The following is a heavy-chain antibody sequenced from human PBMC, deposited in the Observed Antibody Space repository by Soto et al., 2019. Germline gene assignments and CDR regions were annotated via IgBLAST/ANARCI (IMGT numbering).Heavy chain of an antibody. V-gene: IGHV1-69*12. Sequence: QVQLVQSGAEVKKPGSSVKVSCKASGGTFSSYAISWVRQAPGQGLEWMGGIIPIFGTANYGQKFQGRVTITANESTSTAYMELSSLRSEDTAVYYCARDGGRGSYHYYYGMDVWGQGPTITVSS. CDR3: ARDGGRGSYHYYYGMDV. CDR1: GGTFSSYA. J-gene: IGHJ6*01. D-gene: IGHD3-16*01. CDR2: IIPIFGTA.